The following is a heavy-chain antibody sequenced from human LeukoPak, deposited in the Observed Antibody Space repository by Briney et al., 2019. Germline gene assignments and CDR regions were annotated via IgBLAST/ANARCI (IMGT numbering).Heavy chain of an antibody. Sequence: ASVKVSCKASGGTFSSYAISWVRQAPGQGLEWMGRIIPIFGIANYAQKFQGRVTIIADKSTSTAYMELSSLRSEDTAVYYCAREVTMIVVVITTGAWFDPWGQGTLVTVSS. CDR1: GGTFSSYA. CDR3: AREVTMIVVVITTGAWFDP. V-gene: IGHV1-69*04. J-gene: IGHJ5*02. D-gene: IGHD3-22*01. CDR2: IIPIFGIA.